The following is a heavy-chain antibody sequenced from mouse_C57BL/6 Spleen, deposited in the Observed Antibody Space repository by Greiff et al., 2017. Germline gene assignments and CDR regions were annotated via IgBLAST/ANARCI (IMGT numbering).Heavy chain of an antibody. CDR2: IDPSDSYT. V-gene: IGHV1-69*01. CDR3: ARPSYGSSLGARDD. Sequence: VKLQQPGAELVMPGASVKLSCKASGYTFTSYWMHWVKQRPGQGLEWIGEIDPSDSYTNYNQKFKGKSTLTVDKSSSTAYMQLSSLTSEDSAVYYCARPSYGSSLGARDDWGQGTSVTVSS. CDR1: GYTFTSYW. D-gene: IGHD1-1*01. J-gene: IGHJ4*01.